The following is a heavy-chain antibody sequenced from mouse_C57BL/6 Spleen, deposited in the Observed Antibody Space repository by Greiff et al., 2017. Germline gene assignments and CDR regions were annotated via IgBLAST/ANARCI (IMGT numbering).Heavy chain of an antibody. J-gene: IGHJ3*01. D-gene: IGHD1-1*01. CDR1: GYAFSSYW. CDR3: ARGGAYYGSSSAWFAY. V-gene: IGHV1-80*01. CDR2: IYPGDGDT. Sequence: QVQLKESGAELVKPGASVKISCKASGYAFSSYWMNWVKQRPGKGLEWIGQIYPGDGDTNYNGKFKGKATLTADKSSSTAYMQLSSLTSEDSAVYFWARGGAYYGSSSAWFAYWGQGTLVTVSA.